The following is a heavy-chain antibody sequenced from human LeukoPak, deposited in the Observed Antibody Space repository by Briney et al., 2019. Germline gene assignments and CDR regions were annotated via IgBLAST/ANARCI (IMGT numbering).Heavy chain of an antibody. J-gene: IGHJ4*02. Sequence: ASVKVSCKVSGYTLTELSMHWVRQATGQGLEWMGWMNPNSGNTGYAQKFQGRVTMTRNTSISTAYMELSSLRSEDTAVYYCARGSKDYYDSSGYYYYWGQGTLVTVSS. CDR1: GYTLTELS. D-gene: IGHD3-22*01. CDR2: MNPNSGNT. CDR3: ARGSKDYYDSSGYYYY. V-gene: IGHV1-8*01.